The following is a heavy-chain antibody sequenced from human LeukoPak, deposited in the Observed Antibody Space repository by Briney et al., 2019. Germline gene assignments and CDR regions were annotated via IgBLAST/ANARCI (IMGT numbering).Heavy chain of an antibody. Sequence: PSETLSLTCTVSGGSISSYYWSWIRQPPGKGLEWIGYIYYSGSTNYNPSLQSRVTISVDTSKNQFSLKLSSVTAADTAVYYCAGFNTPSYSYSGMDVWGQGTTVTVS. J-gene: IGHJ6*02. CDR1: GGSISSYY. V-gene: IGHV4-59*01. D-gene: IGHD2-2*02. CDR2: IYYSGST. CDR3: AGFNTPSYSYSGMDV.